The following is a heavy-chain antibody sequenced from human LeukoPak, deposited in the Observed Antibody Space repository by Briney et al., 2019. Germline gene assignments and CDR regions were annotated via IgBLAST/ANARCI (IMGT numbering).Heavy chain of an antibody. CDR1: GYTFTSYG. CDR2: ISAYNGNT. CDR3: ARDRGGWHAYXYYYGMDV. V-gene: IGHV1-18*01. Sequence: ASVKVSCKASGYTFTSYGISWVRQAPGQGLEWMGWISAYNGNTNYAQKLQGIVTMTTATPTSTAYMELRSLRSDDTAVYYCARDRGGWHAYXYYYGMDVWGPGTTVTVSS. J-gene: IGHJ6*02. D-gene: IGHD6-19*01.